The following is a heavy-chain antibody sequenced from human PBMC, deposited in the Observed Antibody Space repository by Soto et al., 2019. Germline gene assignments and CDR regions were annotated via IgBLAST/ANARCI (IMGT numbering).Heavy chain of an antibody. CDR2: INYSGTT. CDR1: GGSFGGSAYY. Sequence: TLSLTCAVSGGSFGGSAYYWGWIRQAPGKGLEWIGSINYSGTTYYNPSLKSRVTISVDTSKNHFSLKLSSVTAADTALYYCSRRAPEGFDPWGQGTLVTVSS. J-gene: IGHJ5*02. CDR3: SRRAPEGFDP. V-gene: IGHV4-39*02.